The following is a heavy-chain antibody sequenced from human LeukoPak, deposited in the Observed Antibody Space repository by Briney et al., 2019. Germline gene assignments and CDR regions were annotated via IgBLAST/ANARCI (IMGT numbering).Heavy chain of an antibody. D-gene: IGHD1-14*01. Sequence: GGSLRLYCAASGFTFSSYWMSWVRQAPGKGLEWVANIKQDGSEKYYVDSVKGRFTISRDNAKNSLYLQMNSLRAEDTAVYYCARDSPSRTGDAFDIWGQGTMVTVSS. CDR3: ARDSPSRTGDAFDI. CDR1: GFTFSSYW. CDR2: IKQDGSEK. J-gene: IGHJ3*02. V-gene: IGHV3-7*01.